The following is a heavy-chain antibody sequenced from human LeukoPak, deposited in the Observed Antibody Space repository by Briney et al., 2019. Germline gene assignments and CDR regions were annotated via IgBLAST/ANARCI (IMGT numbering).Heavy chain of an antibody. CDR1: GFTFSSYW. V-gene: IGHV3-7*01. Sequence: PGGSLRLSCAASGFTFSSYWMSWVRQAPGKGLEWVANIKQDGSEKYYVDSVKGRLTISRDNAKNSLYLQMNSLRAEDTAVYYCARAQGSYYFYYFDYWGQGTLVTVSS. CDR3: ARAQGSYYFYYFDY. J-gene: IGHJ4*02. CDR2: IKQDGSEK. D-gene: IGHD3-10*01.